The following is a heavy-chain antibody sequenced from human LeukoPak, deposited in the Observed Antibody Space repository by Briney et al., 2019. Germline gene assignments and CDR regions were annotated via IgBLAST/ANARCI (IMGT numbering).Heavy chain of an antibody. D-gene: IGHD3-10*01. CDR2: IYYSGST. V-gene: IGHV4-59*11. J-gene: IGHJ3*02. CDR3: ARVSRAYGSGSYYDAFDI. CDR1: GGSISSHY. Sequence: SETLSLACTVSGGSISSHYGSWIRQPPGKGLEWIGYIYYSGSTNYNPSLKSRVTISVDTSKNQFSLKLSSVTAADTAVYYCARVSRAYGSGSYYDAFDIWGQGTMVTVSS.